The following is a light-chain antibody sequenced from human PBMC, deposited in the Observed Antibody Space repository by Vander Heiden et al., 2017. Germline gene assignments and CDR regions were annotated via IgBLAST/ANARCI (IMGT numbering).Light chain of an antibody. CDR2: LGS. V-gene: IGKV2-28*01. Sequence: DIVRTQSPLSLPVTPGEPASISCRYSQSLLHSNGYNYLDWYLQKPGQSPQLLIYLGSNRASGVPDRFSGSGSGTDFTLKISRVEAEDVGVYYCMQALQTPLAFGQGTKLEIK. CDR1: QSLLHSNGYNY. J-gene: IGKJ2*01. CDR3: MQALQTPLA.